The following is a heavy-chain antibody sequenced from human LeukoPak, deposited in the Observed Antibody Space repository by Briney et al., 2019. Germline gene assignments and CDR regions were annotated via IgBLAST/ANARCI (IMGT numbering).Heavy chain of an antibody. CDR2: IYSGGST. CDR3: AKYISGSDYYYYGMDV. Sequence: GGSLRLSCAASGFTVSSNYMSWVRQAPGKGLEWVSVIYSGGSTYYADSVKGRFTISRDNSKNTLYLQMNSLRAEDTAVYYCAKYISGSDYYYYGMDVWGQGTTVTVSS. CDR1: GFTVSSNY. V-gene: IGHV3-66*01. J-gene: IGHJ6*02. D-gene: IGHD6-19*01.